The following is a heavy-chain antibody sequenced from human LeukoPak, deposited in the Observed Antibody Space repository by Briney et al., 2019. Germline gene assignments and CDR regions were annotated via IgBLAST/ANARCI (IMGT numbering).Heavy chain of an antibody. V-gene: IGHV1-2*02. Sequence: ASVTVSCKASGYTFTGYYMHWVRQAPGQGLEWMGWINPNSGGTNYAHKFQGRATITRDTSIRTAYMELSRLRSDDTAVYYCARPSGGYYDSSGYYPYYFDYWGQGTLVTVSS. CDR3: ARPSGGYYDSSGYYPYYFDY. CDR1: GYTFTGYY. D-gene: IGHD3-22*01. CDR2: INPNSGGT. J-gene: IGHJ4*02.